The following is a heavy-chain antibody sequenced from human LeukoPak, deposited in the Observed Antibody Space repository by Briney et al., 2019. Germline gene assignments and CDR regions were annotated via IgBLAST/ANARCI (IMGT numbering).Heavy chain of an antibody. CDR2: ISSNGGST. CDR1: GFTFSSYA. Sequence: GGSLRLSCAASGFTFSSYAMHWVRQAPGKGLEYVSAISSNGGSTYYANSVKGRFTISRDNSKNTLYLQMGSLRAEDMAVYYCARDRYSYGRGAPYDLWGRGTLVTVSS. D-gene: IGHD5-18*01. J-gene: IGHJ2*01. CDR3: ARDRYSYGRGAPYDL. V-gene: IGHV3-64*01.